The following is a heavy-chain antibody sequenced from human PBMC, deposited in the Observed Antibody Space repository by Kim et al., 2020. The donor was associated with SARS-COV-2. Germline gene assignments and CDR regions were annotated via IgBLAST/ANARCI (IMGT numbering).Heavy chain of an antibody. Sequence: SETLSLTCTVSGGSISSSSYYWGWIRQPPGKGLEWIGSIYYTGSTYYNPSLKSRVTISVDTSRNQFSLKLSSVTAADTAVYYCARGGGIVAVEYWGQGTLVTVSS. CDR1: GGSISSSSYY. CDR3: ARGGGIVAVEY. D-gene: IGHD5-12*01. CDR2: IYYTGST. V-gene: IGHV4-39*01. J-gene: IGHJ4*02.